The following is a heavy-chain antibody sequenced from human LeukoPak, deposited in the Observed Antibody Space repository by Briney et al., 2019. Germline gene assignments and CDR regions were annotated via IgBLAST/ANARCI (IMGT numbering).Heavy chain of an antibody. Sequence: GGSLRLSCAASGFTFSSYWMSWVRQAPGKGLEWVANIKQDGSEKYYVDSVKGRFTISRDNAKNSLYLQMNSLRAEDTAVYYCARDGFSGYPLHYFDYWGQGTLVTVSS. D-gene: IGHD3-22*01. V-gene: IGHV3-7*01. CDR3: ARDGFSGYPLHYFDY. J-gene: IGHJ4*02. CDR2: IKQDGSEK. CDR1: GFTFSSYW.